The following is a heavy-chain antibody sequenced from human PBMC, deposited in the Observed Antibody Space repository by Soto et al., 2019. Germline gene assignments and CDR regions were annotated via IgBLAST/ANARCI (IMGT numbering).Heavy chain of an antibody. J-gene: IGHJ5*02. CDR1: GGSISSGDYY. CDR3: ARERPDGSRLDP. CDR2: IYYSGST. V-gene: IGHV4-30-4*01. Sequence: SETLSLTCTVSGGSISSGDYYWSWIRQPPGKSLEWIGYIYYSGSTYYNPSLKSRVTISVDTSKNQFSLNLSSVTAADTAVYYCARERPDGSRLDPWGQGTLVTVS. D-gene: IGHD6-13*01.